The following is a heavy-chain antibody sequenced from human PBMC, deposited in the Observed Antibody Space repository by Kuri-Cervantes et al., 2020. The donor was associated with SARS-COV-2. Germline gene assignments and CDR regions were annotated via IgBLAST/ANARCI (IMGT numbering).Heavy chain of an antibody. D-gene: IGHD1-26*01. CDR2: SGWLPGFD. CDR1: GFTLSQFS. V-gene: IGHV3-43*01. Sequence: GGSLRLSCAGSGFTLSQFSIHWVRQAPGKGLEWVSVSGWLPGFDYFADSVRGRFTVSRGNSQNTVYLDMTSLRSDDNALYFCAKELEGGFWSTFESWGQGTLVPSPQ. J-gene: IGHJ4*02. CDR3: AKELEGGFWSTFES.